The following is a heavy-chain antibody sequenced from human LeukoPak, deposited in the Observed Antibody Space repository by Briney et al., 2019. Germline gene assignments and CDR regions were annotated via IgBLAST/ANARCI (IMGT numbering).Heavy chain of an antibody. CDR1: GYTFTSYY. V-gene: IGHV1-46*01. CDR2: INPSGGST. CDR3: ARGVVVAGTWGGWFDP. D-gene: IGHD2-15*01. J-gene: IGHJ5*02. Sequence: ASVKVSCKASGYTFTSYYMHWVRQAPGQGLEWMGIINPSGGSTSYAQKFQGRVTITRNTSISSAYMELSSLRSEDTAVYYCARGVVVAGTWGGWFDPWGQGTLVTVSS.